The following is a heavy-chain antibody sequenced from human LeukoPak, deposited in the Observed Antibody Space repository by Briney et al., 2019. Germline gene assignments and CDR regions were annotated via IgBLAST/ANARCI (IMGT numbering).Heavy chain of an antibody. Sequence: RGSLRLSCAASGFTLSSNYMSWVRQAPGKGLGWVAFIRYDGSNKYFADSLKCRFTTSRDNAKNALYLQMNSLRPEDTAVYYCAKDWRRIVVVGPITRHGNYMDVWGKGTTVTISS. D-gene: IGHD2-15*01. CDR2: IRYDGSNK. CDR3: AKDWRRIVVVGPITRHGNYMDV. J-gene: IGHJ6*03. CDR1: GFTLSSNY. V-gene: IGHV3-30*02.